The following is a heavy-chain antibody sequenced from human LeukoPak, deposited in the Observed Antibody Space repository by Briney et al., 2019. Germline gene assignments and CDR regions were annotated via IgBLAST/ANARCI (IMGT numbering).Heavy chain of an antibody. Sequence: SETLSLTCTVSGGSISSSRYYWGWIRQPPGKGLEWIGSIYYSGSTYYNPSLKSRVTISVDTSKNQFSLKLSSVTAADTAVYYCARHALTSAHRYATDYWGQGTLVTVSS. CDR3: ARHALTSAHRYATDY. CDR2: IYYSGST. D-gene: IGHD2-8*01. J-gene: IGHJ4*02. V-gene: IGHV4-39*01. CDR1: GGSISSSRYY.